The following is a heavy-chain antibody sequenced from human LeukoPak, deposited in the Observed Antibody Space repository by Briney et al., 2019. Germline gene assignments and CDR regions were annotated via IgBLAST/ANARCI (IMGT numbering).Heavy chain of an antibody. Sequence: SETLSLTCAVYGGSFSGYYWSWIRQPPGKGLEWIGEINRSGSTNYNPSLKSRVTISVDTSNNQFSLKLSSVTAADTAVYYCARYDSSGYDTSWAFDSWGQGTMVTVSS. D-gene: IGHD3-22*01. CDR2: INRSGST. J-gene: IGHJ3*02. CDR1: GGSFSGYY. CDR3: ARYDSSGYDTSWAFDS. V-gene: IGHV4-34*01.